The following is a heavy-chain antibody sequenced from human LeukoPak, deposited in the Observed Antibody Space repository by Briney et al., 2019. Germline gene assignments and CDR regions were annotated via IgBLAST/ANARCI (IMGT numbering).Heavy chain of an antibody. CDR3: ALELRAGYYFDY. J-gene: IGHJ4*02. CDR2: IIPIFGTA. Sequence: GASVKVSCKASGGTFSSYAISWVRQAPGQGLEWMGGIIPIFGTANYAQKFQGRVTITTDESTSTAYMELSSLRSEDTAVYYCALELRAGYYFDYWGQGTLVTVSP. D-gene: IGHD1-7*01. V-gene: IGHV1-69*05. CDR1: GGTFSSYA.